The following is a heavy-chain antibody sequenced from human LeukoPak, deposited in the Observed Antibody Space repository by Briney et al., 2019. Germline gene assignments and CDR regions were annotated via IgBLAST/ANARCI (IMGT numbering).Heavy chain of an antibody. V-gene: IGHV3-7*01. J-gene: IGHJ5*02. CDR3: ARIGSRGYSDS. CDR1: GFSFSDYW. D-gene: IGHD5-18*01. CDR2: ISPDGSEE. Sequence: QPGEPLRLSCAASGFSFSDYWMNWVRQAPGKGLECVANISPDGSEEYYVDSVRGRFTISRDNAKNSLSLQMNDLRAEDTAVYYCARIGSRGYSDSWGQGTLVTVSS.